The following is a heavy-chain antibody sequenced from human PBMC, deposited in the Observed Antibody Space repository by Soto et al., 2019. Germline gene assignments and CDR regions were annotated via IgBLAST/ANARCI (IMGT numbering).Heavy chain of an antibody. J-gene: IGHJ6*02. CDR2: ISGSGGST. CDR3: AKQYYDFWSGYYRYYYGMDV. V-gene: IGHV3-23*01. D-gene: IGHD3-3*01. Sequence: GGSLRLSCAASGFTFSSYVMSWVRQAPGKGLEWVSAISGSGGSTYYADSVKGRFTISRDNSKNTLYLQMNSLRAEDTAVYYCAKQYYDFWSGYYRYYYGMDVWGQGTTVTVSS. CDR1: GFTFSSYV.